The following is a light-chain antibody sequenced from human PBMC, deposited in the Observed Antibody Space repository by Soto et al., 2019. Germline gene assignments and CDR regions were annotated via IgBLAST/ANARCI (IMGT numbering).Light chain of an antibody. CDR2: VAS. CDR3: QQYGSSPYT. CDR1: QSVSSSY. Sequence: EIVLTQSPGTLSVSPGERATLSCRASQSVSSSYLAWYQQKPGQAPRLLIYVASSTATGIPARFSGSGSGTDFTLTISRLEPEDFAVYYCQQYGSSPYTFGQGTKVEIK. J-gene: IGKJ2*01. V-gene: IGKV3-20*01.